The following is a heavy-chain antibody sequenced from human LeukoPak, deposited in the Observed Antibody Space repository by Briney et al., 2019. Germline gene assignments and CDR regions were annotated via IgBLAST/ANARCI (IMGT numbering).Heavy chain of an antibody. CDR2: IIPIYGTA. V-gene: IGHV1-69*13. D-gene: IGHD6-13*01. J-gene: IGHJ5*02. CDR1: GGTFSSYA. Sequence: GASVKVSCKASGGTFSSYAISWVRQAPGQGLEWMGGIIPIYGTANYAQKFQGRVTITADESTSTAYMEVSSLRSEDTAVYYCARVLGSSTTWFDPWGQGTLVTVSS. CDR3: ARVLGSSTTWFDP.